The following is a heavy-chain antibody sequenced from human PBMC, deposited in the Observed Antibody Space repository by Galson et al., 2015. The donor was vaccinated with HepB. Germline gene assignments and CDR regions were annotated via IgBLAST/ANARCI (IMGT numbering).Heavy chain of an antibody. D-gene: IGHD3-10*01. J-gene: IGHJ6*02. CDR2: IYSGGSA. CDR1: GFTVSSNY. CDR3: ARATQGVWFGETGMDV. V-gene: IGHV3-53*01. Sequence: SLRLSCAAAGFTVSSNYMNWVRQAPGKGLEWVPVIYSGGSAYYAGSVKGRFTISRDKSKNTLYLQMSSLRADDTAVYYCARATQGVWFGETGMDVWGQGTTVTVSS.